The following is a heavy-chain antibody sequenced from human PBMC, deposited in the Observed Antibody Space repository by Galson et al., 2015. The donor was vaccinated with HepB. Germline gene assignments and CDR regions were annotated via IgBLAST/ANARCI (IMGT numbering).Heavy chain of an antibody. CDR2: INPSGGST. V-gene: IGHV1-46*01. J-gene: IGHJ3*02. Sequence: SVKVSCKASGYTFTSYYMHWVRQAPGQGLEWMGIINPSGGSTSYAQKFQGRVTMTRDTSTSTVYMELSSLRSEDTAVYYCAAVVGATPSAFDIWGQGTMVTVSS. D-gene: IGHD1-26*01. CDR1: GYTFTSYY. CDR3: AAVVGATPSAFDI.